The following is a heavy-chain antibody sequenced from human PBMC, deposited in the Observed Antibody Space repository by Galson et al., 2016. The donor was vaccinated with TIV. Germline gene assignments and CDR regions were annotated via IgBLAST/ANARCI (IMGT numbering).Heavy chain of an antibody. Sequence: ETLSLTCAVSGYSISSGYYWGWVRQPPGKGLEWLGNICHTETTYYNPSLESRVSISVDTSKNQFSLNLMSVTAADTAVYYCAKEGYSYRLSWGQGILVTVSS. CDR2: ICHTETT. J-gene: IGHJ4*02. CDR3: AKEGYSYRLS. D-gene: IGHD5-18*01. CDR1: GYSISSGYY. V-gene: IGHV4-38-2*02.